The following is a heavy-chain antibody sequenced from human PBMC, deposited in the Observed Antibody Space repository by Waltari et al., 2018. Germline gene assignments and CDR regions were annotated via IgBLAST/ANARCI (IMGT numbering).Heavy chain of an antibody. CDR1: GFTCSSYS. CDR2: IRSSSDTI. D-gene: IGHD6-6*01. V-gene: IGHV3-48*04. CDR3: ARGEYSLTY. Sequence: EVQLVESGGGLVQPGGSLRLSWAASGFTCSSYSMNWVRQAPGKGLEWISYIRSSSDTIYYADSVKGRFTISRDNAKNSLYLQMNSLRVEDTAVYYCARGEYSLTYWGQGTLVTVPS. J-gene: IGHJ4*02.